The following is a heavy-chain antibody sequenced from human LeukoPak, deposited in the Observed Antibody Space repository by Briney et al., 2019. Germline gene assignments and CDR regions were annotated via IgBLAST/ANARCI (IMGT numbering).Heavy chain of an antibody. V-gene: IGHV3-23*01. CDR3: AKCLLYYDSSAYYLS. CDR1: GFTFSSYP. Sequence: GGSLRLSCAASGFTFSSYPMSWVRQAPGKGLEWVSAISSNAVSTYYADSVKGRFTISRDNSKNTLYLQMKSLRAEDTAVYYCAKCLLYYDSSAYYLSWGQGTLVTVSS. CDR2: ISSNAVST. J-gene: IGHJ4*02. D-gene: IGHD3-22*01.